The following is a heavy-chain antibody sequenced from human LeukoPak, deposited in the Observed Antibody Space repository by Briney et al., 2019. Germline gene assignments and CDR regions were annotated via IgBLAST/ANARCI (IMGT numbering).Heavy chain of an antibody. CDR2: IFYSGGS. D-gene: IGHD2-2*01. Sequence: SLTLSLTCTVSGGSISSYYWTWIRRPPGKGLEWIGYIFYSGGSNYNPSLKSRVTISVDTSKNHFSLKLSSVTAADTAVYYCARLGSTFDIWGQGTMVTVSS. CDR1: GGSISSYY. V-gene: IGHV4-59*08. J-gene: IGHJ3*02. CDR3: ARLGSTFDI.